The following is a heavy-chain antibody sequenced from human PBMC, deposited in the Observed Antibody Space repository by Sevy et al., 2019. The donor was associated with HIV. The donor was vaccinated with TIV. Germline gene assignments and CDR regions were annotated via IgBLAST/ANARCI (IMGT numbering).Heavy chain of an antibody. CDR1: GGSISSGDYY. J-gene: IGHJ6*02. V-gene: IGHV4-30-4*01. CDR2: IYYSGST. D-gene: IGHD2-2*01. Sequence: SETLSLTCTVSGGSISSGDYYWSWIRQPPGKGLEWIGYIYYSGSTYYNPSLKSRVTISVDTSKNQFSLKLSSVTAADTAVYYCASDSNRVHYYGMDVWGQGTTVTVSS. CDR3: ASDSNRVHYYGMDV.